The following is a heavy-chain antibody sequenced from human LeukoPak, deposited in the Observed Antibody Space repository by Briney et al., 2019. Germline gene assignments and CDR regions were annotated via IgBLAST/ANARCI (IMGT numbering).Heavy chain of an antibody. V-gene: IGHV3-21*01. CDR1: GFTFSSYA. J-gene: IGHJ5*02. CDR3: AIEHTGARRWFVP. CDR2: ISSSSSYI. D-gene: IGHD1-26*01. Sequence: GEPLTHFCAVCGFTFSSYAMHWVRQAPGKGLEWVSSISSSSSYIYYADSVKGRFTISRDNAKNSLYLQMNSLRAEDTAVYYCAIEHTGARRWFVPWGQGTLVTVPS.